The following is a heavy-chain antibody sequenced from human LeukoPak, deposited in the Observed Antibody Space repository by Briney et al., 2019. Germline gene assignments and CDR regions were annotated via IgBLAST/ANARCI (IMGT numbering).Heavy chain of an antibody. CDR3: ARAGDRSYGFHLATN. J-gene: IGHJ4*02. CDR1: GGSISSYY. D-gene: IGHD5-18*01. CDR2: IFYSGSP. V-gene: IGHV4-59*12. Sequence: SETLSLTCTVSGGSISSYYWSWIRQPPGKGLEWIGYIFYSGSPNYNPSLKSRVTISVDTSKNQFSLKLSSVTAADTAVYYCARAGDRSYGFHLATNWGQGTLVTVSS.